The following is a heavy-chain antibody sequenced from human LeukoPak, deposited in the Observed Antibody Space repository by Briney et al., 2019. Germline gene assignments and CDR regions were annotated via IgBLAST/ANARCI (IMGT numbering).Heavy chain of an antibody. V-gene: IGHV4-34*01. CDR3: ARGRHGYYYDSSGYYYGFNWFDP. CDR1: GGSFSGYY. J-gene: IGHJ5*02. Sequence: SETLSLTCAVYGGSFSGYYWSWIRQPPGKGLEWIGEINHSGSTNYNPSLKSGLTIQVDTSKNQFSLKLSSVTAADTAVYYCARGRHGYYYDSSGYYYGFNWFDPWRQGPLVTVSS. CDR2: INHSGST. D-gene: IGHD3-22*01.